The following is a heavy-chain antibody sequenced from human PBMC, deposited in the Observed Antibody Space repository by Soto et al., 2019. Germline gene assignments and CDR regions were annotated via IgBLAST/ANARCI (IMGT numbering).Heavy chain of an antibody. J-gene: IGHJ4*02. V-gene: IGHV3-43*01. CDR1: GFTFIEYA. CDR3: AKDISRGPTKNYDFWSGPDY. Sequence: WGSLRLSCAVSGFTFIEYAIHLFRQPPVKGLEWVSLISWDGSNRYYADSVQSRFTISRDNSKYSMYLEMNSLRPEDTALYYWAKDISRGPTKNYDFWSGPDYWGQGTLVTVSS. CDR2: ISWDGSNR. D-gene: IGHD3-3*01.